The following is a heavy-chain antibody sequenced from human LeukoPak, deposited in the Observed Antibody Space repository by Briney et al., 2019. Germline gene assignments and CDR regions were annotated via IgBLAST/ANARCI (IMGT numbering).Heavy chain of an antibody. J-gene: IGHJ4*02. Sequence: GGSLRLSCAASGFALSMYTLHWVRQAPGKGLECVAIASYDGGNKYYADSVKGRFTISRDNSKNTLYLQMNSLKTEDTAVYYCARVAAPRSNDYWGQGTLVTVPS. CDR1: GFALSMYT. D-gene: IGHD6-13*01. CDR3: ARVAAPRSNDY. V-gene: IGHV3-30-3*01. CDR2: ASYDGGNK.